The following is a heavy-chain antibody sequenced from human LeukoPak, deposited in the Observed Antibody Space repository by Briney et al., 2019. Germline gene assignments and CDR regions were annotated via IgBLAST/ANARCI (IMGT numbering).Heavy chain of an antibody. J-gene: IGHJ4*02. V-gene: IGHV1-2*02. CDR1: GYTFTGYY. CDR3: ARGNYYDSSGYYYEVYYFDY. CDR2: INPNSGGT. Sequence: ASVKVSCKASGYTFTGYYMHWVRQAPGQGLEWMGWINPNSGGTNYAQKFQGRVTMTRDTSISTAYMELSRLRSDDTAVYYCARGNYYDSSGYYYEVYYFDYWGQGTLVTVSS. D-gene: IGHD3-22*01.